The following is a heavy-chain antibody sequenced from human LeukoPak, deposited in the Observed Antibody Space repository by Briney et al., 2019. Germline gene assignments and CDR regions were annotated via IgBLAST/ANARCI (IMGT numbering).Heavy chain of an antibody. J-gene: IGHJ5*02. V-gene: IGHV5-51*01. CDR3: ARRAPSQIWFDP. CDR2: IYPGDSGT. Sequence: GESLKISCKGSGYTFTNYWIGWVRQMPGKGLELIGIIYPGDSGTRYSPSFQGQVTISADKSISTAYLQWSSLKASDAAIYYCARRAPSQIWFDPWGQGTLVTVSS. CDR1: GYTFTNYW.